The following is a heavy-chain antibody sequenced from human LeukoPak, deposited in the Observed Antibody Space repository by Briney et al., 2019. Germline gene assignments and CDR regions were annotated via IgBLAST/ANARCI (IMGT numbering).Heavy chain of an antibody. J-gene: IGHJ5*02. V-gene: IGHV3-7*01. CDR3: ARKLQLNWFGP. Sequence: GGSLRLSCAASGFTFSSYWMSWVRQAPGKGLEWVANIKQDGSEKHYVDSVKGRFTISRDNAKNSLYLQMKSLRAEDTAVYYCARKLQLNWFGPWGQGTLVTVSS. D-gene: IGHD4-11*01. CDR1: GFTFSSYW. CDR2: IKQDGSEK.